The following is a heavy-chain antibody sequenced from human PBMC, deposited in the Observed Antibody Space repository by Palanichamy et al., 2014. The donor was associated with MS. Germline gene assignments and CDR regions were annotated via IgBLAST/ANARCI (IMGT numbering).Heavy chain of an antibody. CDR3: ARHRHYGGNYFADNWFDP. D-gene: IGHD1-26*01. J-gene: IGHJ5*02. CDR1: GGSVSSSSYF. CDR2: IYYSGSN. V-gene: IGHV4-39*01. Sequence: QLHLQESGPGLVKPSETLSLTCSVSGGSVSSSSYFWGWVRQPPGKGLEWIGSIYYSGSNYDNPSLKSRVTISLDTSKNQFSLNLSSVTAADTALYYCARHRHYGGNYFADNWFDPWGQGTLVTVSS.